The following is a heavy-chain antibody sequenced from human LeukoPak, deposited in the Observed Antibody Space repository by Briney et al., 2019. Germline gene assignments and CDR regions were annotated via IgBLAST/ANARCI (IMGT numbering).Heavy chain of an antibody. CDR2: ISSSGSTI. CDR1: GFTFSSYE. D-gene: IGHD4-17*01. V-gene: IGHV3-48*03. J-gene: IGHJ4*02. CDR3: ARVGYGDYDGTFDY. Sequence: PGGSLRLSCAASGFTFSSYEMNWVRQAPGKGLEWVSYISSSGSTIYYADSVKGRFTISRDNAKNSLYLQMNSLRAEDTAVYYCARVGYGDYDGTFDYWGQGTLVTVSS.